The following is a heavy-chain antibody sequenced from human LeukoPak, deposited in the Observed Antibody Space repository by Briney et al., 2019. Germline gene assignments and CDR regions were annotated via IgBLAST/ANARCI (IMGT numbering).Heavy chain of an antibody. CDR3: AKDPVAYCGGDCYLDY. V-gene: IGHV3-30-3*01. D-gene: IGHD2-21*01. CDR2: ISYDGNNK. Sequence: GGSLRLSCAASGFTFSIYAMHWVRQAPGKGLEWVALISYDGNNKYYADSVKGRFTISRDNSKNTLYLQMNSLRAEDTAVYYCAKDPVAYCGGDCYLDYWGQGTLVTVSS. CDR1: GFTFSIYA. J-gene: IGHJ4*02.